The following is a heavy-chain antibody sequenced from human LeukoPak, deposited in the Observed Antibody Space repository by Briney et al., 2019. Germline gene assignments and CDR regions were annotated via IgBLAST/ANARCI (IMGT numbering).Heavy chain of an antibody. D-gene: IGHD4-17*01. CDR2: INPNSGGT. CDR3: ARAVYLSVTSNRFDP. J-gene: IGHJ5*02. CDR1: GYTFTGYY. V-gene: IGHV1-2*02. Sequence: ASVKVSCKASGYTFTGYYMHWVRQAPGQGLEWMGWINPNSGGTNYAQKFQGRVTMTRDTSISTAYMELSRLRSDDTAVYYCARAVYLSVTSNRFDPWGQGTLVTVSS.